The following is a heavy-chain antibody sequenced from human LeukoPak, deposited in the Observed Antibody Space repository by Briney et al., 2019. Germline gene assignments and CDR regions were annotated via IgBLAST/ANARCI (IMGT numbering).Heavy chain of an antibody. CDR3: ARGGRGYSYGPVVPFDY. CDR2: IFHSGST. D-gene: IGHD5-18*01. CDR1: SGSVFRRKS. V-gene: IGHV4-4*02. Sequence: SGTLSLTCPVSSGSVFRRKSWCSVRQPPGKRLERILQIFHSGSTSYSASLKSRVPRSVDKSKIQFYLRLTSVTAADTAVYYCARGGRGYSYGPVVPFDYWGQGTLVTVSS. J-gene: IGHJ4*02.